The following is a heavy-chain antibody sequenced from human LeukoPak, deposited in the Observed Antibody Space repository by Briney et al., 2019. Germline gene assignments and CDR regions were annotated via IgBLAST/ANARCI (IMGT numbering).Heavy chain of an antibody. CDR2: ISYDGSNK. CDR1: GFTFSSYA. V-gene: IGHV3-30-3*01. D-gene: IGHD5-12*01. CDR3: ARDRDGYNSIDY. Sequence: PGGSLRLSCAASGFTFSSYAMHWVRQAPGKGLEWVAVISYDGSNKYYADSVKGRFTISRDTSKNTLCLQMNSLRAEDTAVYYCARDRDGYNSIDYWGQGTLVTVSS. J-gene: IGHJ4*02.